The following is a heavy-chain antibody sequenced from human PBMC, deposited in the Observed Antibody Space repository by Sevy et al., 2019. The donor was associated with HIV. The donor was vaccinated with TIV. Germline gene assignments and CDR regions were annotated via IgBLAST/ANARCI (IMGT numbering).Heavy chain of an antibody. V-gene: IGHV4-34*01. J-gene: IGHJ4*02. CDR2: INHSGST. D-gene: IGHD3-10*01. CDR1: GGSFSGYY. Sequence: SETLSLTCAVYGGSFSGYYWNWIRQPPGKGLEWIGEINHSGSTNYNPSLNSRVSISVDTSKNQFSLKLRSVTAADTAVYYCARSSYYGSGSYYFDYWGQGTLVTVSS. CDR3: ARSSYYGSGSYYFDY.